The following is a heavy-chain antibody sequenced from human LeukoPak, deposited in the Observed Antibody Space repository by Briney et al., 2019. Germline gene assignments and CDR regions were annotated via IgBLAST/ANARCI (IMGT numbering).Heavy chain of an antibody. J-gene: IGHJ4*02. Sequence: GRSPRLSCIASEFAFSNFGMHWVRQAPGKGLEWVAMISSDGSNGYYGDSVRGRFTISRDTSKNTLYLQMDSLRGEDTAVYYCAKDEAMYSSGPLEYWGQGTLVTVSS. CDR1: EFAFSNFG. CDR3: AKDEAMYSSGPLEY. V-gene: IGHV3-30*18. D-gene: IGHD6-25*01. CDR2: ISSDGSNG.